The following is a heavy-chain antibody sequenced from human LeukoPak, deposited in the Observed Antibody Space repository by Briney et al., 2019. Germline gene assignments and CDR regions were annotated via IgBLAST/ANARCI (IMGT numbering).Heavy chain of an antibody. J-gene: IGHJ4*02. D-gene: IGHD6-13*01. Sequence: PGGSLRLSCAASGFTFSSYAMSWVRQAPGKGLEWVSAISGSGGSTYYADSAKGRFTISRDNSKNTLYLQMNSLRAEDTAVYYCAKDGSPGSSSWYLDYWGQGTLVTVSS. V-gene: IGHV3-23*01. CDR3: AKDGSPGSSSWYLDY. CDR2: ISGSGGST. CDR1: GFTFSSYA.